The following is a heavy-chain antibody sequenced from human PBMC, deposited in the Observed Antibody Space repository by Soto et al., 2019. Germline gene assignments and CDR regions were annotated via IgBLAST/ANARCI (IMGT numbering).Heavy chain of an antibody. CDR2: IIPINGTA. V-gene: IGHV1-69*05. D-gene: IGHD5-12*01. CDR1: GDTFTSYG. J-gene: IGHJ6*02. CDR3: ARSLAIVATIGSYYYYGMDV. Sequence: SVKVSCKASGDTFTSYGSSWVRQAPGQGLEWMGGIIPINGTANYAQKFQGRVTMTTDESTSTAYMELSSLRSEDTAVYYCARSLAIVATIGSYYYYGMDVWGQGTTVTVSS.